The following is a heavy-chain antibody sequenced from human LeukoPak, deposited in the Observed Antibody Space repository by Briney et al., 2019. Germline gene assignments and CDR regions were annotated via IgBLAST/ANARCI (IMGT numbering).Heavy chain of an antibody. CDR1: GFTISNYW. D-gene: IGHD3-9*01. J-gene: IGHJ4*02. V-gene: IGHV3-74*01. CDR2: ISSDGTNT. Sequence: PGGSLRLSCAASGFTISNYWMHWVRQAPGKGLVWVSRISSDGTNTNYADSVKGRFTISRDNAKNTLYLQMNSLGAEDTAVYYCERHLYNSGCYFEGWGQGTLVTVS. CDR3: ERHLYNSGCYFEG.